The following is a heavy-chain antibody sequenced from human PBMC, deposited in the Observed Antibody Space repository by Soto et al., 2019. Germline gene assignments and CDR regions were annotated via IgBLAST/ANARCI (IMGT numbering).Heavy chain of an antibody. CDR2: ISSSSGST. Sequence: PXVSLLLSCAASGFTFSDYYMSWIRQAPGKGLEYISYISSSSGSTNYADSVKGRFTISRDNAKNSLYLQMSSLRAEDTAVYYCARDRGGYDRLYYYHGMDVWGQGTTVTVSS. J-gene: IGHJ6*02. CDR1: GFTFSDYY. D-gene: IGHD5-12*01. V-gene: IGHV3-11*06. CDR3: ARDRGGYDRLYYYHGMDV.